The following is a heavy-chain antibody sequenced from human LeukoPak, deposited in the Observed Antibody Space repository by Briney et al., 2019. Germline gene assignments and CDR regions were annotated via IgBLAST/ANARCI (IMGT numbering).Heavy chain of an antibody. V-gene: IGHV3-74*01. CDR2: INSDGSST. CDR3: ARVDVCSGGSCYPDAFDI. J-gene: IGHJ3*02. CDR1: GFTFSSYW. Sequence: GGSLRLSCAASGFTFSSYWMHWVLQAPGKGLVWVSRINSDGSSTSYADSVKGRFTISRDNAKNTLYLQMNSLRAEDTAVYYCARVDVCSGGSCYPDAFDIWGQGTMVTVSS. D-gene: IGHD2-15*01.